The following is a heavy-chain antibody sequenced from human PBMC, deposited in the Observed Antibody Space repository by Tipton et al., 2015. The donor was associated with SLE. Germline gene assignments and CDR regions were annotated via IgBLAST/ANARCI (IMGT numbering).Heavy chain of an antibody. CDR2: MNSDGSNV. Sequence: GSLRLSCAASGFNFRRHWMDWVRQVPGKGLVWLSRMNSDGSNVFYADSVMGRFTISRDNAKNTLFLEMNSLRVDDTAVYYCASLSAPSDYWGQGTLVTVSS. CDR3: ASLSAPSDY. CDR1: GFNFRRHW. J-gene: IGHJ4*02. V-gene: IGHV3-74*01.